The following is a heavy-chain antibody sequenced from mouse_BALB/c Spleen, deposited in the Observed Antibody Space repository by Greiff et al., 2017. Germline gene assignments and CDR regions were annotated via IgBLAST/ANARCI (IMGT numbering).Heavy chain of an antibody. CDR1: GFSLTSYG. Sequence: QVQLQQSGPGLVQPSQSLSITCTVSGFSLTSYGVHWVRQSPGKGLEWLGVIWSGGSTDYNAAFISRLSISKDNSKSQVFFKMNSLQANDTAIYYCARTVGNWYFDVWGAGTTVTVSS. J-gene: IGHJ1*01. CDR3: ARTVGNWYFDV. V-gene: IGHV2-2*02. D-gene: IGHD1-1*02. CDR2: IWSGGST.